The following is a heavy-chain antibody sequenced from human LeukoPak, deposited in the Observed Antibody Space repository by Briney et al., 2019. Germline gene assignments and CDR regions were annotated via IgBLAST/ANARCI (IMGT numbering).Heavy chain of an antibody. J-gene: IGHJ4*02. CDR3: ARLLSSGPFNY. D-gene: IGHD3-10*01. CDR1: GYSFTNYW. Sequence: GESLQISCKGSGYSFTNYWIGWVRQMPGKGLEWMGVIYPGDSDTRYSLSFQGQVTISADKSISTAYLQWSGLKASDTAIYYCARLLSSGPFNYWGQGTLVTVSS. V-gene: IGHV5-51*01. CDR2: IYPGDSDT.